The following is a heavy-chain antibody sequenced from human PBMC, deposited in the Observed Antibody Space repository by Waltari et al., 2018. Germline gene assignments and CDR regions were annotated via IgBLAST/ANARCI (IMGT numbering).Heavy chain of an antibody. V-gene: IGHV4-34*01. J-gene: IGHJ4*02. D-gene: IGHD3-22*01. CDR3: ARGHRDYYDSSGYYFFDY. CDR2: INHSGST. CDR1: GGSFSGYY. Sequence: QVQLQQWGAGLLTPSETLSLTCAVYGGSFSGYYWRWIRQPPGKGLEWIGEINHSGSTNYNPSLKSRVTISVDTSKNQFSLKLSSVTAADTAVYYCARGHRDYYDSSGYYFFDYWGQGTLVTVSS.